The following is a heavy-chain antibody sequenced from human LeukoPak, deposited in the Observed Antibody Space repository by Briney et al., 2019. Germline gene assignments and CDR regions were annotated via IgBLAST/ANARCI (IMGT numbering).Heavy chain of an antibody. D-gene: IGHD3-3*01. CDR3: AGGYDFWSGDWSHSDY. J-gene: IGHJ4*02. V-gene: IGHV3-64*01. Sequence: GGSLRLSCAASGFTFSSYAMHWLRQAPGKGLEYVSAISSNGGSTYYANSVKGRFTTSRDNSKNTLYLQMGSLGAEDMAVYYCAGGYDFWSGDWSHSDYWGQGTLVTVSS. CDR1: GFTFSSYA. CDR2: ISSNGGST.